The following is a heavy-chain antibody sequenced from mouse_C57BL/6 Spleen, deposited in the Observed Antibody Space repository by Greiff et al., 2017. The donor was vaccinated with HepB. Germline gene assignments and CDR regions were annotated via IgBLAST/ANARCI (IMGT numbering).Heavy chain of an antibody. D-gene: IGHD1-1*01. CDR3: ARGGVVARIDY. Sequence: QVQLKQPGAELVMPGASVKLSCKASGYTFTSYWMHWVKQRPGQGLEWIGEIDPSDSYTNYNQKFKGKSTLTVDKSSSTAYMQLSSLTSEDSAVYYCARGGVVARIDYWGQGTTLTVSS. CDR2: IDPSDSYT. CDR1: GYTFTSYW. J-gene: IGHJ2*01. V-gene: IGHV1-69*01.